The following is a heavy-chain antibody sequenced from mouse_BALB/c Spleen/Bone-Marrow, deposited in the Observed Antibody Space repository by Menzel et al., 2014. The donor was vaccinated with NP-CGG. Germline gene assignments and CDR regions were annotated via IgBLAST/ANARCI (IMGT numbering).Heavy chain of an antibody. CDR1: GYTFTSYW. CDR2: INPSNGRT. D-gene: IGHD4-1*02. V-gene: IGHV1S81*02. Sequence: QVQLQQSGAELVKPGASVKLSCKASGYTFTSYWMYWVKQRPGQGPEWIGEINPSNGRTDYNEKFKTKATLTVDSSSSTAYMQLSSLTSEDSAVYYCTSPQLGRDYWGQGTTLTVSS. CDR3: TSPQLGRDY. J-gene: IGHJ2*01.